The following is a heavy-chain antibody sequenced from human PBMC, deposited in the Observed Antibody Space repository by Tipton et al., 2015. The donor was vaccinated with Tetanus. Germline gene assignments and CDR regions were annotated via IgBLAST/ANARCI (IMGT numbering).Heavy chain of an antibody. CDR3: ARLPKHYSASGST. V-gene: IGHV5-51*01. J-gene: IGHJ5*02. CDR2: IYPGDSDA. D-gene: IGHD3-10*01. Sequence: QLVQSGAEVKKPGESLKVSCEISGHNSRSYWISWARQMPGKGLEWMGIIYPGDSDATYSPSFQGQVTISLDKSISTAYLQWSSLKASDTAIYFCARLPKHYSASGSTWGQGTQVTVSS. CDR1: GHNSRSYW.